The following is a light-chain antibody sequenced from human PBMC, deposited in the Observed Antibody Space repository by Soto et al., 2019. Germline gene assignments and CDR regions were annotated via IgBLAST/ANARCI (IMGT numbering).Light chain of an antibody. Sequence: EIVMTQSPATLSVSPGERATLSCRASQSVSSDLAWYQQQPGQAPRLLIYGASTRATGIPARFSASGSGTEFTLTISSLQSEDFAVYFCQQYSKWPWTFGQGTKVDI. CDR3: QQYSKWPWT. J-gene: IGKJ1*01. CDR1: QSVSSD. CDR2: GAS. V-gene: IGKV3-15*01.